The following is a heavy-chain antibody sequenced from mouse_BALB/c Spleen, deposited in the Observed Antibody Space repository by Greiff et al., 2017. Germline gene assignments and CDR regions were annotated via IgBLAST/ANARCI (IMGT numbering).Heavy chain of an antibody. D-gene: IGHD1-1*01. CDR1: GFTFSSFG. Sequence: EVQLVESGGGLVQPGGSRKLSCAASGFTFSSFGMHWVRQAPEKGLEWVAYISSGSSTIYYADTVKGRFTISRDNPKNTLFLQMTSLRSEDTAMYYCARSDYYGTDYWGQGTTLTVSS. V-gene: IGHV5-17*02. CDR2: ISSGSSTI. J-gene: IGHJ2*01. CDR3: ARSDYYGTDY.